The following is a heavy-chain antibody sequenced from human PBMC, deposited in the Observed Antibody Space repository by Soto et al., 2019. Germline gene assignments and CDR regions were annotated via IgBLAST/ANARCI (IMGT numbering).Heavy chain of an antibody. Sequence: PGGSLRLSCAASGFTFGDDAMHWVRQAPGKGLEWVSGISWTSGSISYADSVKGRFTISRDNAKNSLYLQMNSLRAEDTALYYCARGSGSYCFDYWGQGTLVTVSS. CDR1: GFTFGDDA. J-gene: IGHJ4*02. CDR3: ARGSGSYCFDY. V-gene: IGHV3-9*01. CDR2: ISWTSGSI. D-gene: IGHD3-10*01.